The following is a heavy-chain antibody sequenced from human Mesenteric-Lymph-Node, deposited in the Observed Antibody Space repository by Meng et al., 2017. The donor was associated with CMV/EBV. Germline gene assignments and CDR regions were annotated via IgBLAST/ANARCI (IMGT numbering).Heavy chain of an antibody. Sequence: GESLKISCTVSGFTFSSYSMSWVRQAPGKGPEWVSTMSGSGDRTSYADSVKGRFTISRDNSKNTLYLQMSSLRVEDTAVYYCAKLVPTAFDSWGQGTLVTVSS. CDR3: AKLVPTAFDS. CDR2: MSGSGDRT. V-gene: IGHV3-23*01. D-gene: IGHD2-2*01. J-gene: IGHJ4*02. CDR1: GFTFSSYS.